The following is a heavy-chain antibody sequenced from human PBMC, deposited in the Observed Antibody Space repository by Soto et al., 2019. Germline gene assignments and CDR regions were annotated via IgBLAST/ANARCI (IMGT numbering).Heavy chain of an antibody. J-gene: IGHJ4*02. CDR2: ISGSGGST. D-gene: IGHD6-19*01. V-gene: IGHV3-23*01. CDR1: GFTFSSYA. Sequence: PGGSRRLSCAASGFTFSSYAMGWVRQAPGKGLEWVSGISGSGGSTYYADSVKGRFTISRDNSKNTLFLQMNSLRAEDTAVYYCAKIAESVAGTVYGYWGQGTLVTVSS. CDR3: AKIAESVAGTVYGY.